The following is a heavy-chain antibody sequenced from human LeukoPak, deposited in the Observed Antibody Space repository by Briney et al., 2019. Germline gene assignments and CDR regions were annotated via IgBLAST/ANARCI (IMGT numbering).Heavy chain of an antibody. CDR2: ISSTGSDI. CDR3: ARDLGYCSGGSCYPLLN. CDR1: GFIFSNYE. Sequence: GGSLRLSCAGSGFIFSNYEMNWVRQAPGKGLEWVSYISSTGSDIYYADSVKGRFTISRDNAESALYLQMNSLRAEDTAVYYCARDLGYCSGGSCYPLLNWGQGTLVTVSS. D-gene: IGHD2-15*01. J-gene: IGHJ4*02. V-gene: IGHV3-48*03.